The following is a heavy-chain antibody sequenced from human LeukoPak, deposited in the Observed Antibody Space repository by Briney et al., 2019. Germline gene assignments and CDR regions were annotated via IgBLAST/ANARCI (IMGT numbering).Heavy chain of an antibody. J-gene: IGHJ4*02. CDR1: GYSISSGYY. V-gene: IGHV4-38-2*02. D-gene: IGHD3-16*01. CDR2: IYHSGST. Sequence: SETLSLTCTVSGYSISSGYYWGWIRQPPGKGLEWIGSIYHSGSTYYNPSLKSRVTISVDTSKNQFSLKLSSVTAADTAVYYCARDGIMTTLDYWGQGSLVTVSS. CDR3: ARDGIMTTLDY.